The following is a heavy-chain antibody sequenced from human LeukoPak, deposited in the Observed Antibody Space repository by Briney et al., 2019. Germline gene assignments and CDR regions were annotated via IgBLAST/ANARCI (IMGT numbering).Heavy chain of an antibody. J-gene: IGHJ3*02. CDR2: INPSGGST. Sequence: GASVKVSCKAFGYTFTSNYMHWVRQAPGQGLEWMGIINPSGGSTSYAQKFQGRVTMTRDMSTSTVYMELSSLRSEDTAVYYCARDQSLSRAFDIWGQGTMVTVSS. V-gene: IGHV1-46*01. CDR3: ARDQSLSRAFDI. CDR1: GYTFTSNY.